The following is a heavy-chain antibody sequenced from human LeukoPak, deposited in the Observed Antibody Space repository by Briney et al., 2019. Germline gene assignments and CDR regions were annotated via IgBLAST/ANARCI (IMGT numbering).Heavy chain of an antibody. Sequence: PGGSLRLSCAASGFTFSSYSMNWVRQAPGKGLEWVSSISRSSSYIYYADSVKGRFTISRDNAKNSLYLQMNSLRAEDTAVYYCARSAPFYGDAYAEYFQHWGQGTLVTVSS. CDR2: ISRSSSYI. J-gene: IGHJ1*01. CDR3: ARSAPFYGDAYAEYFQH. V-gene: IGHV3-21*01. D-gene: IGHD4-17*01. CDR1: GFTFSSYS.